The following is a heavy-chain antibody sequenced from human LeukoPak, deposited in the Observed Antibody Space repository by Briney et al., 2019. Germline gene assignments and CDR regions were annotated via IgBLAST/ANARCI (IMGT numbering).Heavy chain of an antibody. CDR1: GFTFSSYG. D-gene: IGHD6-6*01. CDR3: AIMSENSPDC. J-gene: IGHJ4*02. V-gene: IGHV3-30*02. Sequence: PGGSLRLSCAASGFTFSSYGMHWVRQAPGKGLEWVAFIRYDGSNKYYADSVKGRFTISRDNSKNTLYLQMTSLRAEDTAGYYCAIMSENSPDCWGQGTLVSVSS. CDR2: IRYDGSNK.